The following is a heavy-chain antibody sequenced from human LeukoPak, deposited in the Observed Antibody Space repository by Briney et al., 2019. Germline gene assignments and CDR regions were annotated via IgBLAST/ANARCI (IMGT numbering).Heavy chain of an antibody. D-gene: IGHD3-16*01. CDR2: IYYSGTT. Sequence: ASETLSLTCTVSGGSISSYYWSWIRQPPGKGLEWIGYIYYSGTTNYNPSLTSRVTISVDTSKNQFSLKLSSVTAADTAVYYCARRWGSGYWYFDLWGRGTLVTVSS. J-gene: IGHJ2*01. CDR3: ARRWGSGYWYFDL. CDR1: GGSISSYY. V-gene: IGHV4-59*08.